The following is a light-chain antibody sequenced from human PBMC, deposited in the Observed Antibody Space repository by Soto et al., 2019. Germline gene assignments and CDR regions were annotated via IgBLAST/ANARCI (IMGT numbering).Light chain of an antibody. CDR2: GAS. J-gene: IGKJ2*01. CDR3: HQYKNFMYT. Sequence: EIVMTQSPATLSVSPGERASLSCRASQSVSSNLACYQHNPGQAPRLLIFGASTRATGIPARFSGSGSGTAFTLTISSMQSEDSAIYFCHQYKNFMYTFGQGTKLELK. V-gene: IGKV3-15*01. CDR1: QSVSSN.